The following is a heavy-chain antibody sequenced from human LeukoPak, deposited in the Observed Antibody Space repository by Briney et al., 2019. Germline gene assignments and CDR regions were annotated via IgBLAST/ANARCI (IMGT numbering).Heavy chain of an antibody. V-gene: IGHV1-18*01. CDR1: GYTFTNYG. CDR2: ISGYNGNT. Sequence: GASVKVSCKTSGYTFTNYGISWVRQAPGQGPEWMGWISGYNGNTNYVQEFQGRVTMTTDTSTSTAYMELRSLRSDDTAVYYCARDLSLGPHHYGEPFDYWGQGTLVTVSP. D-gene: IGHD4-17*01. CDR3: ARDLSLGPHHYGEPFDY. J-gene: IGHJ4*02.